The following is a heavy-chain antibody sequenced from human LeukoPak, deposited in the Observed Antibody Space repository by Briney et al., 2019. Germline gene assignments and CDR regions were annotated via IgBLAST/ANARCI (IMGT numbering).Heavy chain of an antibody. D-gene: IGHD2-2*01. Sequence: NPSETLSFTCTISGVSISSYYWSWIRQPPGKGLEWIGYIYYSGSTSYNPSLKSRVTISADTSKNQFSLSLSSVTAADTAVYYCARGLGYCSGASCYRYNWFDPWGQGTLVTVSS. J-gene: IGHJ5*02. CDR3: ARGLGYCSGASCYRYNWFDP. V-gene: IGHV4-59*01. CDR1: GVSISSYY. CDR2: IYYSGST.